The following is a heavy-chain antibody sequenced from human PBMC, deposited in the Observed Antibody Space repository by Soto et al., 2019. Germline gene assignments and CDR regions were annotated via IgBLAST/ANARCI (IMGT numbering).Heavy chain of an antibody. D-gene: IGHD5-12*01. CDR1: GFTFSSYA. Sequence: GGSLRLSCAASGFTFSSYAMSWVRQAPGKGPEWVSAISGSGGSTYYADSEKGRFTISRDNSKNTLYLQMNSLRAEDTAVYYCARCLSGYDPFSYYYYYGMDVWGQGTTVTVSS. CDR2: ISGSGGST. V-gene: IGHV3-23*01. CDR3: ARCLSGYDPFSYYYYYGMDV. J-gene: IGHJ6*02.